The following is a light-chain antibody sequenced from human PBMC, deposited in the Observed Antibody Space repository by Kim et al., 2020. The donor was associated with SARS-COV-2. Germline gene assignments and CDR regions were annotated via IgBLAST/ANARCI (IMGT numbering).Light chain of an antibody. CDR3: QQYGSSPT. CDR2: GAS. J-gene: IGKJ1*01. Sequence: EIVLTQSPGTLSLSPGERATLSCRASQSVSSSYLAWYQQKPGQAPRLLIYGASSRATGIPDRFSGSGSGTDFTLTISRLEPEDFAVYYCQQYGSSPTCGQGTTVDIK. V-gene: IGKV3-20*01. CDR1: QSVSSSY.